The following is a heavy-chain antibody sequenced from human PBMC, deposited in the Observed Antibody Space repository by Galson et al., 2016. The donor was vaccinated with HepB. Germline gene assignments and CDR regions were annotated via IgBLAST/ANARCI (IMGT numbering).Heavy chain of an antibody. CDR2: INREGGGK. V-gene: IGHV3-7*03. D-gene: IGHD3-16*02. Sequence: SLRLSCAASGFAFSNFWMSWVRQAPGKGLEWVALINREGGGKFYVDSVKGRFTISRDNARKSLYLQMNSLRPEDTAVYYCAKERGIWGTYRRAGFDQWGQGTPVIVSS. CDR3: AKERGIWGTYRRAGFDQ. J-gene: IGHJ4*02. CDR1: GFAFSNFW.